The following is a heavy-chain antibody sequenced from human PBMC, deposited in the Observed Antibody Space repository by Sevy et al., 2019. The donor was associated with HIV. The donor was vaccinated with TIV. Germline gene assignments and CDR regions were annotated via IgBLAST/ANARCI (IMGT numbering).Heavy chain of an antibody. D-gene: IGHD3-10*01. CDR3: VKGGYYYGSGSYDAFDI. V-gene: IGHV3-64D*06. CDR1: GFTFSSYA. J-gene: IGHJ3*02. CDR2: ISSNGGST. Sequence: GGSLRLSCSASGFTFSSYAMHWVRQAPGKGLEYVSAISSNGGSTYYADSVKGRFTISRDNSKKTLYLQMSSLRAEDTAAYYCVKGGYYYGSGSYDAFDIWGQGTMVTVSS.